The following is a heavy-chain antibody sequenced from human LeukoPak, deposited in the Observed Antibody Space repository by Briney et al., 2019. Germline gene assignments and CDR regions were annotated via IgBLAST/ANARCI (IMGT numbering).Heavy chain of an antibody. Sequence: GGSLRLSCAASGFTFSSYAMSWVRQAPGKGLEWVSSIFPSGGEIHYADSVRGRFTISRDNSKSTLSLQMNSLRAEDTAVYYCARDGLAAATLHWCFDLWGRGTLVTVSS. CDR1: GFTFSSYA. J-gene: IGHJ2*01. D-gene: IGHD2-15*01. V-gene: IGHV3-23*01. CDR3: ARDGLAAATLHWCFDL. CDR2: IFPSGGEI.